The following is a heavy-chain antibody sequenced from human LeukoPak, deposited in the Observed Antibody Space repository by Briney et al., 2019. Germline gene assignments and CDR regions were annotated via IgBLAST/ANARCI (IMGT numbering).Heavy chain of an antibody. CDR3: AKDGYSSGWYPHFDS. CDR2: ISGSGAST. CDR1: GFTFSSYA. J-gene: IGHJ4*02. D-gene: IGHD6-19*01. V-gene: IGHV3-23*01. Sequence: GGSLRLSRAASGFTFSSYAMSWVRQAPGKGLEWVSAISGSGASTYYADSVKGRFTISRDNSKNTLYLQMNSLRADDTAVYYCAKDGYSSGWYPHFDSWGQGTLVSVSS.